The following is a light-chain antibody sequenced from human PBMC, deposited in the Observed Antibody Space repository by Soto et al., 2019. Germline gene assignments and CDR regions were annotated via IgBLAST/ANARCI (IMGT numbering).Light chain of an antibody. J-gene: IGKJ1*01. CDR1: QGIRDA. CDR3: LQHDSYPRT. V-gene: IGKV1-17*01. CDR2: AAS. Sequence: DIQMTQSPSSLSASVGDRVTITCRASQGIRDALGWYQQKPGKAPKRLIYAASSLQSGDPSRFSGSGSGKEFTLTNSSLQPEDFASYYCLQHDSYPRTCGQGTKVEIK.